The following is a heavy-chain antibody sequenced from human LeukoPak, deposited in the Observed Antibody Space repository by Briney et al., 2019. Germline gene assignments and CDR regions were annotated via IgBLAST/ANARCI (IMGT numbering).Heavy chain of an antibody. CDR3: AREGYYDTSASGAFDI. CDR2: IYYSGRT. CDR1: GGSISSSRYY. J-gene: IGHJ3*02. D-gene: IGHD3-22*01. Sequence: PSETLSLTCSVSGGSISSSRYYWGWIRRPPWKGLEWIGSIYYSGRTYYNPSLKSRVTISVDTSKNQFSLRLSSVTAADTAVYYCAREGYYDTSASGAFDIWGQGTMVTVSS. V-gene: IGHV4-39*07.